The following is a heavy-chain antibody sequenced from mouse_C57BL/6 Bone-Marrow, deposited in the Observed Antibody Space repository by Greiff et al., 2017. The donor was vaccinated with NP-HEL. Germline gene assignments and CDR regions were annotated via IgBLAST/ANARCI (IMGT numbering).Heavy chain of an antibody. V-gene: IGHV5-15*01. D-gene: IGHD1-1*01. J-gene: IGHJ4*01. CDR3: ARQMRYYGSAMDY. Sequence: EVHLVESGGGLVQPGGSLKLSCAASGFTFSDYGMAWVRQAPRKGPEWVAFISNLAYSIYYADTVTGRFTIPRENAKNTLYLEMSSLRSEDTAMYYCARQMRYYGSAMDYWGQGTSVTVSS. CDR2: ISNLAYSI. CDR1: GFTFSDYG.